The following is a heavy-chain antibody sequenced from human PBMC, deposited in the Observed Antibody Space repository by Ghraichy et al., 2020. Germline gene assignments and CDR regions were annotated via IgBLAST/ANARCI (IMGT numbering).Heavy chain of an antibody. Sequence: GGSLRLSCAASGFTFSGYAMNWVRQAPGKGLEWVSAITGSGGSTFYADSVKGRFTISRDNSKNTLYLQMNSLRAEDTAVYYCAKGKYDSNWYEDYWGQGTLVTVSS. D-gene: IGHD6-13*01. CDR3: AKGKYDSNWYEDY. J-gene: IGHJ4*02. CDR1: GFTFSGYA. V-gene: IGHV3-23*01. CDR2: ITGSGGST.